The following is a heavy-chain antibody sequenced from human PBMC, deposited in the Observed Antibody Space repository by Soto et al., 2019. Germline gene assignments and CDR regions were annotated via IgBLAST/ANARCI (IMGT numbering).Heavy chain of an antibody. CDR3: ARVTLKAGNWFDP. Sequence: QVQLVQSGAEVKKPGASVKVSCKASGYTFTDYFIHWVRQAPGQGFEWMGWINPKSRGTNYAQKFQGRVTMTRDTSNGTAYMELRGLRSDDTAVYYCARVTLKAGNWFDPWGQGTLVTVSS. CDR1: GYTFTDYF. CDR2: INPKSRGT. V-gene: IGHV1-2*02. J-gene: IGHJ5*02.